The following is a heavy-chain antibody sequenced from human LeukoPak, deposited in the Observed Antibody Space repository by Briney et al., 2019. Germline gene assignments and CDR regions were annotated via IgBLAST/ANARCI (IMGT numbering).Heavy chain of an antibody. Sequence: PGGSLRLSCAASGFTFSSYAMHWVRQAPGKGLEWVAVISYDGGNKYYADSVKGRFTISRDNSKNTLYLQMNSLRAEDTAVYYCASDPGYRTLEYYFDYWGQGTLVTVSS. D-gene: IGHD1-14*01. J-gene: IGHJ4*02. V-gene: IGHV3-30*04. CDR1: GFTFSSYA. CDR2: ISYDGGNK. CDR3: ASDPGYRTLEYYFDY.